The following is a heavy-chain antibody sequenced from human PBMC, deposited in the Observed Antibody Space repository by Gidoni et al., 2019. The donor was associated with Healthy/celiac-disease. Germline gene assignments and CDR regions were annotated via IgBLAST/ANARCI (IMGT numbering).Heavy chain of an antibody. V-gene: IGHV1-69*01. CDR1: GGTFSSYA. Sequence: QVQLVQSGAEVKKPGSSVKVSCKAPGGTFSSYAISWVRQAPGQGLEWMGGIIPIFGTANYAQKFQGRVTITADESTSTAYMGLSSLRSEDTAVYYCANAPSLASTPRYGMDVWGQGTTVTVSS. CDR3: ANAPSLASTPRYGMDV. J-gene: IGHJ6*02. CDR2: IIPIFGTA.